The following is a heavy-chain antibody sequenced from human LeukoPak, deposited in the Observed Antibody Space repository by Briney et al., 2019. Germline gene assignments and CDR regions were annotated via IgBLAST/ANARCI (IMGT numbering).Heavy chain of an antibody. D-gene: IGHD5-24*01. Sequence: PSATLSLTCSVSGESITTRHYYWGWVRQPPGKGLEWIGSIYYGEATSYNPSHMSRGTITIDTSSNHFSLRLTSVTAADTAVYYCAKGGDSYKVGNYWGQGTLVTVSS. CDR3: AKGGDSYKVGNY. CDR2: IYYGEAT. CDR1: GESITTRHYY. J-gene: IGHJ4*02. V-gene: IGHV4-39*07.